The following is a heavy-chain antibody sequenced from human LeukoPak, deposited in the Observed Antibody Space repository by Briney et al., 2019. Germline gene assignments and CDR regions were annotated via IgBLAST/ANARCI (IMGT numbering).Heavy chain of an antibody. D-gene: IGHD3-22*01. J-gene: IGHJ4*02. V-gene: IGHV3-43D*04. CDR2: INWDGSST. CDR3: AKDLYSAGTYYTLIY. Sequence: HPGGSLRLSCAASGFTFDDYAMHWVRQAPGKGLEWVSLINWDGSSTYYADSLKGRFTISRDNSKHSLYLQMNSLRAEDTALYYCAKDLYSAGTYYTLIYWGQGTLVAVSS. CDR1: GFTFDDYA.